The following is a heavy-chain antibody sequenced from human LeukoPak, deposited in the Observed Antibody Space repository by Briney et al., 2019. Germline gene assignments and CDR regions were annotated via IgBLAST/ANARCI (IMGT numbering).Heavy chain of an antibody. CDR3: AGDRTGTPIL. V-gene: IGHV3-7*01. Sequence: GGSLRLSCAASGFTVSSNYMSWVRQAPGKGLGWVANIKRDGSEKYYVDSVKGRFTISRDNAKNSLYLQMNSLRVEDTAVYYCAGDRTGTPILWGQGTLVTVSS. CDR1: GFTVSSNY. J-gene: IGHJ4*02. CDR2: IKRDGSEK. D-gene: IGHD1-1*01.